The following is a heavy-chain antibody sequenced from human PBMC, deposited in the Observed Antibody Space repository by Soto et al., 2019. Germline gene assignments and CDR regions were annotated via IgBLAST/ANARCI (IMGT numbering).Heavy chain of an antibody. J-gene: IGHJ6*02. V-gene: IGHV1-69*12. Sequence: QVQLVQSGAEVKKPGSSVKVSCKASGGTFSSHAISWVRQAPGQGLEWMGGIIPIFGTANYAQKFQGRVTIPADESTSTAYMELSSLRSAATAVYYCARLQGSHHWNDVEEYDHYGMDVWGQGTTVTVSS. CDR3: ARLQGSHHWNDVEEYDHYGMDV. CDR2: IIPIFGTA. CDR1: GGTFSSHA. D-gene: IGHD1-1*01.